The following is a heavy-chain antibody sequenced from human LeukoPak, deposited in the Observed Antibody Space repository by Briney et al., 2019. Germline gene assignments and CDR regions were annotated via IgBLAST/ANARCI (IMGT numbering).Heavy chain of an antibody. D-gene: IGHD3-10*01. Sequence: GGSLRLSCAASGFTFDDYAMHWVRQAPGKGLEWVSLISWDGGSTYYADSVKGRFTISRDKSKNSLYLQMNSLRAEDTALYYCAKDRGWDGSGHDAFDIWGQGTMVTVFS. J-gene: IGHJ3*02. CDR3: AKDRGWDGSGHDAFDI. CDR1: GFTFDDYA. CDR2: ISWDGGST. V-gene: IGHV3-43D*04.